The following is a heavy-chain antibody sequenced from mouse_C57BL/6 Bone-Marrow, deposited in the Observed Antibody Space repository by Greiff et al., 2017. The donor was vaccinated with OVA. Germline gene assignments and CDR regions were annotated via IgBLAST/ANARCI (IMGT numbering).Heavy chain of an antibody. V-gene: IGHV1-5*01. CDR3: TRWCYAKGY. CDR1: GYTFTSSW. CDR2: ITPGTSAT. D-gene: IGHD1-1*02. J-gene: IGHJ4*01. Sequence: VQLQQSGTVLARPGASVKMSCKTSGYTFTSSWMHWVQQRPGPGLEWLGAITPGTSATSYTQKFKGKAKLNAVTSASTAYMELSSLTNEDAEVYYSTRWCYAKGYWGQGTSVTVSS.